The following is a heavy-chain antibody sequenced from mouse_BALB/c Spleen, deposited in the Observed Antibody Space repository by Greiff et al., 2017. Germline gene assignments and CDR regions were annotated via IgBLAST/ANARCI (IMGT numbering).Heavy chain of an antibody. V-gene: IGHV5-12-1*01. CDR3: ARHWGPYYFDY. J-gene: IGHJ2*01. CDR1: GFAFSSYD. CDR2: ISSGGGST. Sequence: EVKLVESGGGLVKPGGSLKLSCAASGFAFSSYDMSWVRQTPEKRLEWVAYISSGGGSTYYPDTVKGRFTISRDNAKNTLYLQMSSLKSEDTAMYYCARHWGPYYFDYWGQGTTLTVSS.